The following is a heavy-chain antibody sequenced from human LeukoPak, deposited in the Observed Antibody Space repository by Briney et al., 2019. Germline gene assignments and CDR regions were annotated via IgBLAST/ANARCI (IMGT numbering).Heavy chain of an antibody. V-gene: IGHV4-59*01. J-gene: IGHJ4*02. CDR1: GGSISSYY. CDR2: IYYSGST. Sequence: SETLSLTCTVPGGSISSYYWSWIRQPPGKGLEWIEYIYYSGSTNYNPSLKSRVTISVDTSKNQFSLKLSSVTAADTAVYYCARGYNPTYFDYWGQGTLVTVSS. CDR3: ARGYNPTYFDY. D-gene: IGHD5-24*01.